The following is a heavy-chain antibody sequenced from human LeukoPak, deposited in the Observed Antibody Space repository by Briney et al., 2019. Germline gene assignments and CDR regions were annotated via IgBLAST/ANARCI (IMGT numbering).Heavy chain of an antibody. D-gene: IGHD6-13*01. V-gene: IGHV3-23*01. CDR3: ARDYRSSWSN. J-gene: IGHJ4*02. CDR1: GFTSSSYG. CDR2: ISASGVSK. Sequence: GGSLRLSCAASGFTSSSYGMSWVRQAPGKGLEWVSAISASGVSKYYADSVKGRFTISRDNSKNTVYLQMNSLRAEDTAVYYCARDYRSSWSNWGQGTLVTVSS.